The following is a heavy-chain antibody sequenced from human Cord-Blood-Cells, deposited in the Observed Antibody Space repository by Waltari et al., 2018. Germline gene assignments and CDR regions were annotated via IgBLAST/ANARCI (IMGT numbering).Heavy chain of an antibody. D-gene: IGHD6-19*01. J-gene: IGHJ4*02. CDR1: GFTFGRYA. CDR3: AKDVEKGFGGWFDY. CDR2: ISGSGGST. Sequence: EVQLLESGGGLVQPGGSLRLSWAASGFTFGRYAMSWVGPAPGKGLGWVSAISGSGGSTYYADSVKGRFTISRDNSKNTLYLQMNSLRAEDTAVYYCAKDVEKGFGGWFDYWGQGTLVTVSS. V-gene: IGHV3-23*01.